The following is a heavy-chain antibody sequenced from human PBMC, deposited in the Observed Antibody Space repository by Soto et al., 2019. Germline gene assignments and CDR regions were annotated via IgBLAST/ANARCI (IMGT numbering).Heavy chain of an antibody. CDR1: GGSISSGGYS. CDR3: ARGHSTTMIVDALDDAFDI. D-gene: IGHD3-22*01. Sequence: KPSETLSLTCAVSGGSISSGGYSWSWIRQPPGKGLEWIGYIYHSGSTYYNPSLKSRVTISVDRSKNQFSLKLSSVTAADTAVYYCARGHSTTMIVDALDDAFDIWGQGTMVTISS. J-gene: IGHJ3*02. V-gene: IGHV4-30-2*01. CDR2: IYHSGST.